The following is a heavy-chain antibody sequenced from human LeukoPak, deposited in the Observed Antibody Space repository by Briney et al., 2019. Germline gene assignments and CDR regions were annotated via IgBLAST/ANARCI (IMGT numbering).Heavy chain of an antibody. CDR1: GGSISSYY. CDR3: ARRRGSYYLDY. D-gene: IGHD1-26*01. V-gene: IGHV4-4*09. CDR2: IYTSGST. J-gene: IGHJ4*02. Sequence: SETLSLTCTVSGGSISSYYWSWIRQPPGKGLESIGYIYTSGSTNYNPSLKSRVTISVDTSKNQFSLKLSSVTAADTAVYYCARRRGSYYLDYWGQRTLVTVSS.